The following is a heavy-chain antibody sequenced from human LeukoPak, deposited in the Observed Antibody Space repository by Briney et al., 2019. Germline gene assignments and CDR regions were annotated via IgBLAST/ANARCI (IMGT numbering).Heavy chain of an antibody. V-gene: IGHV1-58*01. CDR1: GFTFTSSA. J-gene: IGHJ5*02. CDR3: AANTELERPEGHGFDP. Sequence: SVKVSCKASGFTFTSSAVQWVRQARGQRLEWIGWIVVGSGNTNYAQKFQERVTITRGMSTSTAYMELSSLRSEDTAVYYCAANTELERPEGHGFDPWGQGTLVTVSS. D-gene: IGHD1-1*01. CDR2: IVVGSGNT.